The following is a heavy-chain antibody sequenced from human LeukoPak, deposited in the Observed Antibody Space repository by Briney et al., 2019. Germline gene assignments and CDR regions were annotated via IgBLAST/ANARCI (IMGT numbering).Heavy chain of an antibody. V-gene: IGHV3-23*01. CDR2: ISGSGGST. D-gene: IGHD6-19*01. J-gene: IGHJ4*02. CDR3: AKDRGQWRVRAVYYFDY. Sequence: GGSLRLSCAASGFTFSSYAMSWVRQAPGKGLEWVSAISGSGGSTYYADSVKGRFTISRDNSQNTLYLQMNSLRAEDAAVYYCAKDRGQWRVRAVYYFDYWGQGTLVTVSS. CDR1: GFTFSSYA.